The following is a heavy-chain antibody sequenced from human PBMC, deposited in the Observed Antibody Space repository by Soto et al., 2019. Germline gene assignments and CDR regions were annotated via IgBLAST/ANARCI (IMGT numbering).Heavy chain of an antibody. Sequence: ASVKVSCKASGYTFTSYGISWVRQAPGQGLEWMGWISAYNGKTNYAQKLQGRVTITTDTSTSTAYMELSSLRSEDTAVYYCARGIAAAGVYFDYWGQGTLVTVSS. V-gene: IGHV1-18*01. CDR1: GYTFTSYG. D-gene: IGHD6-13*01. J-gene: IGHJ4*02. CDR2: ISAYNGKT. CDR3: ARGIAAAGVYFDY.